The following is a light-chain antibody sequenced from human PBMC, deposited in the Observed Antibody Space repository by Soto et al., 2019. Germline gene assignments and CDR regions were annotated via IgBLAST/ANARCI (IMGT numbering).Light chain of an antibody. CDR1: QDISNY. Sequence: DIQMTQSPSSLSASVGDRVTITCRASQDISNYLNWYQQRPGKAPKLLIYDASNLERGVTSRFSGTRSGTHFTFPITSLQPEDVATYYCQQSDSLPITFGQGTRLEI. CDR3: QQSDSLPIT. J-gene: IGKJ5*01. CDR2: DAS. V-gene: IGKV1-33*01.